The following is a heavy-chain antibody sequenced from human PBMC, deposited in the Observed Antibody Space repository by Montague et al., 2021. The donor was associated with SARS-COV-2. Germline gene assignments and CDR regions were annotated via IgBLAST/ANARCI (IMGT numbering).Heavy chain of an antibody. CDR1: GFSLSTSGVG. J-gene: IGHJ4*02. CDR3: ARTYYGGRPFDY. D-gene: IGHD4-23*01. Sequence: PALVKPTQTLTLTCTFSGFSLSTSGVGVGWIRQPPGKALEWLALIYWDDDKRYSPSLKTRLTISKDTSKNQVVLTMTNIDPVDTATYYCARTYYGGRPFDYWGQGTLVTVSS. V-gene: IGHV2-5*02. CDR2: IYWDDDK.